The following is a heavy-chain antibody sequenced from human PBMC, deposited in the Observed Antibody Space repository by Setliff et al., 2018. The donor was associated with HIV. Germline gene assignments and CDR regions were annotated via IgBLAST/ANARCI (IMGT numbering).Heavy chain of an antibody. CDR2: ISYNEYT. CDR1: GDPINSHY. V-gene: IGHV4-59*11. J-gene: IGHJ3*01. CDR3: ARDHNSGTLHAFDL. D-gene: IGHD1-26*01. Sequence: SETLSLTCTVSGDPINSHYWSWIRQPPGEGLEWIGHISYNEYTNYNPSLKRRVTISLDTAKKHFSLDLYSVTAADTAVYDCARDHNSGTLHAFDLWGQGTKVTVSS.